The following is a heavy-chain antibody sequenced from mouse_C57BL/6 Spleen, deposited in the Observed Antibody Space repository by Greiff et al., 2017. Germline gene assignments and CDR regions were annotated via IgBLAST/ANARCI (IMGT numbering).Heavy chain of an antibody. J-gene: IGHJ3*01. Sequence: EVKLQQSGPELVKPGASVKISCKASGYTFTDYYMNWVKQSHGKSLEWIGDINPNNGGTSYNQKFKGKATLTVDKSSSTAYMGLRSLTSEDSAVYYCARAYPAWFAYWGQGTLVTVSA. CDR1: GYTFTDYY. D-gene: IGHD5-1-1*01. CDR2: INPNNGGT. CDR3: ARAYPAWFAY. V-gene: IGHV1-26*01.